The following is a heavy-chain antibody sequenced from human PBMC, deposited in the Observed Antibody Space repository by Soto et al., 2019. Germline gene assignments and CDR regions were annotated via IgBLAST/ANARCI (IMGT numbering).Heavy chain of an antibody. J-gene: IGHJ5*02. CDR3: AKEPFGVGWTLDL. Sequence: QLLESGGGLVQPGGSRRLSCAASGFNFGDYTMTWVRQAPGKGLVWISTISGGGGNSYYADVVNGRFTITRDNSKNTLYLQMNSLKGEDTALYFCAKEPFGVGWTLDLWGQGTLVTFSS. CDR1: GFNFGDYT. V-gene: IGHV3-23*01. D-gene: IGHD6-19*01. CDR2: ISGGGGNS.